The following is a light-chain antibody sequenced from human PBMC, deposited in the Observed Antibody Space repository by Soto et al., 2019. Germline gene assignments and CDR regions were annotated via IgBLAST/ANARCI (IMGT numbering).Light chain of an antibody. J-gene: IGKJ4*01. CDR2: GAS. CDR1: QSVSSSY. V-gene: IGKV3-20*01. Sequence: ENVLTQSPGTLSLSPGERATLSCRASQSVSSSYLAWYQQKPGQAPRLLINGASSRATGIPDRFSGSGSGTDFTLSISRLEPEDFAVYYCQQYGSSPLTFGGGTKVEIK. CDR3: QQYGSSPLT.